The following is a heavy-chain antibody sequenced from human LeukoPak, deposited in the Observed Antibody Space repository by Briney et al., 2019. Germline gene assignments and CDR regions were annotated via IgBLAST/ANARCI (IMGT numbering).Heavy chain of an antibody. D-gene: IGHD3-3*01. CDR1: GFTFSSYA. Sequence: QPGGSLRLSCAASGFTFSSYAMSWVRQAPGKGLEWVSAISGSGGSTYYADSVKGRFTISRDNSKNTLYLQMNSLRAEDTAVYYCAKGDFWSGYYPMHFDYWGQGTLVPVSS. V-gene: IGHV3-23*01. CDR3: AKGDFWSGYYPMHFDY. J-gene: IGHJ4*02. CDR2: ISGSGGST.